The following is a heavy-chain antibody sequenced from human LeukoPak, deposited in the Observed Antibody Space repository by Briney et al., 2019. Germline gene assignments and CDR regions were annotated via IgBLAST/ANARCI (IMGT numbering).Heavy chain of an antibody. CDR1: DGSFSGYY. CDR2: IYYSGST. V-gene: IGHV4-59*01. Sequence: SETLSLTCAVYDGSFSGYYWSWIRQPPGKGLEWIGYIYYSGSTNYNPSLKSRVTISVDTSKNQFSLKLSSVTAADTAVYYCARGHNWFDPWGQGTLVTVSS. J-gene: IGHJ5*02. CDR3: ARGHNWFDP.